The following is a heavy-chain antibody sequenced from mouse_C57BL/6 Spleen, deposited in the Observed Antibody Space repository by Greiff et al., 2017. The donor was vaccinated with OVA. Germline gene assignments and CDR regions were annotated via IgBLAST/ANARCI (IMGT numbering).Heavy chain of an antibody. CDR1: GYTFTSYD. CDR3: ARGGAAQAYAMDY. J-gene: IGHJ4*01. Sequence: QVQLQQSGPELVKPGASVKLSCKASGYTFTSYDINWVKQRPGQGLEWIGWIYPRDGSTEYNEKFKGKATLTVDTSSSTAYMELHSLTSEDSAVYFCARGGAAQAYAMDYWGQGTSVTVSS. CDR2: IYPRDGST. D-gene: IGHD3-2*02. V-gene: IGHV1-85*01.